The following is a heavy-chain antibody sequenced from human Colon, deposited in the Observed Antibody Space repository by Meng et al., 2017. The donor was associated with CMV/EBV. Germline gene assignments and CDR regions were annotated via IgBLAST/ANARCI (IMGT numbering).Heavy chain of an antibody. D-gene: IGHD3-10*01. CDR2: IYPVDSDT. CDR3: ARQDGVALYYFDY. V-gene: IGHV5-51*01. Sequence: QVSCKGSGYTFASYWIGWVRQMPGKGLEWMGIIYPVDSDTRYSPSFQGQVTISADKSINTAYLQWSSLKASDTAIYYCARQDGVALYYFDYWGQGTLVTVSS. CDR1: GYTFASYW. J-gene: IGHJ4*02.